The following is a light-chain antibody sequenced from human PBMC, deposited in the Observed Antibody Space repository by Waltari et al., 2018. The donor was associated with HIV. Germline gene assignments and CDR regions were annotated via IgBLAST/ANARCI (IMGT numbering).Light chain of an antibody. J-gene: IGKJ3*01. V-gene: IGKV1-39*01. CDR2: AAS. CDR3: QQSYSGLT. CDR1: QTISTY. Sequence: DIQMTQSPSSLSASLGDRIIITCRESQTISTYVNWYQHKPGRAPNLLIYAASSLHSGVPSRFSGSGSGTEFTLTINSLQAEDFATYYCQQSYSGLTFGPGTKVD.